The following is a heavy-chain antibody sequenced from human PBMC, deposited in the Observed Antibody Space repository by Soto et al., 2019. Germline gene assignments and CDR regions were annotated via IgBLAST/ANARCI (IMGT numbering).Heavy chain of an antibody. V-gene: IGHV1-69*13. D-gene: IGHD3-3*01. CDR2: IIPIFGTA. J-gene: IGHJ4*02. CDR1: GGTFSSYA. CDR3: ARDPRGGYYTIFDY. Sequence: GASVKVSCKASGGTFSSYAISWVRQAPGQGLEWIGGIIPIFGTANYAQKFQGRVTITADESTSTAYMELSSLRSEDTAVYYCARDPRGGYYTIFDYWGQGTLVTVSS.